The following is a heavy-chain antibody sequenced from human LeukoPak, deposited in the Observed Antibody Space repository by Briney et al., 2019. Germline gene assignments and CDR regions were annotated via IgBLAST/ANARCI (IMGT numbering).Heavy chain of an antibody. CDR2: IYYSGST. D-gene: IGHD2-15*01. CDR1: GGSISSYY. CDR3: ARAPYCSGGSCSRTHAFDI. J-gene: IGHJ3*02. Sequence: SETLSLTCTVSGGSISSYYWSWIRQPPGKGLEWIGYIYYSGSTNYNPSLKSRVTISVDTSKNQFSLKLSSVTAADTAVYYCARAPYCSGGSCSRTHAFDIWGQGTMVTVSS. V-gene: IGHV4-59*01.